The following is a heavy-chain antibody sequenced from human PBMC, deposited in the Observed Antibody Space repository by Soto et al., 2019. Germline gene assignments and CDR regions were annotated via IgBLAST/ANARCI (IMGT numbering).Heavy chain of an antibody. D-gene: IGHD2-2*01. CDR2: TYYRYKWYN. V-gene: IGHV6-1*01. CDR1: GDSVSSSSAA. Sequence: TCAISGDSVSSSSAAWNWIRQSPSRGLEWLGRTYYRYKWYNDYAVSVKSRITINPDTSKNQFFLNLNSVTAADTAVYYCARDVGSSHGPGHPHYFDYWGQGTLVTVSS. CDR3: ARDVGSSHGPGHPHYFDY. J-gene: IGHJ4*02.